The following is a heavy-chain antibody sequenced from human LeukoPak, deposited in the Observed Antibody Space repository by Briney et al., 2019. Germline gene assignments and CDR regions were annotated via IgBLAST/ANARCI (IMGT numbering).Heavy chain of an antibody. Sequence: PSETLSLTCTVSGGSISSGSYDWYWIRQPAGKGLEWIGHIYTSGSSNYSPSLKSRVTISVDTSKNQFSLKLTPLTAAATAVDYCTKGRGIWGQGTLVTVSS. CDR3: TKGRGI. CDR1: GGSISSGSYD. D-gene: IGHD3-10*01. V-gene: IGHV4-61*09. CDR2: IYTSGSS. J-gene: IGHJ4*02.